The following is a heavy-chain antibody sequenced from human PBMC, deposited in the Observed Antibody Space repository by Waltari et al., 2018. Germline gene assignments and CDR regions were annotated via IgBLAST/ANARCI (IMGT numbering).Heavy chain of an antibody. J-gene: IGHJ6*02. Sequence: QVQLVQSGAEVKKPGASVKVSCKASGYTFTSYGISWVRLAPGQGLEWMGWISAYNGNTNYAQKLQGRVTMTTDTSTSTAYMELRSLRSDDTAVYYCARDLWELSLYGYYYGMDVWGQGTTVTVSS. CDR2: ISAYNGNT. CDR1: GYTFTSYG. V-gene: IGHV1-18*01. D-gene: IGHD1-26*01. CDR3: ARDLWELSLYGYYYGMDV.